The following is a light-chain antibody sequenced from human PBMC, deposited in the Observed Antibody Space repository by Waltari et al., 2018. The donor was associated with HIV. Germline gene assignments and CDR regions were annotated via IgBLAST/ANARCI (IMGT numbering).Light chain of an antibody. J-gene: IGLJ2*01. CDR1: KLGDKY. CDR2: QDS. CDR3: QAWDSSTVV. Sequence: SYDLTQPPSVSVSPGQTASITCSGDKLGDKYACWYQQKPGQSPVLVIFQDSKRPSGIPVRFSGSNSGNTATLTISGTQAMDEADYYCQAWDSSTVVFGGGTKLTVL. V-gene: IGLV3-1*01.